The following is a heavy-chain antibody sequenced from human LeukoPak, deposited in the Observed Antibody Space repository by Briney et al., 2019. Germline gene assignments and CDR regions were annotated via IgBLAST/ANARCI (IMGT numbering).Heavy chain of an antibody. Sequence: SSPTLVNPTQPLTLTCTFSGFSLSTSGVGVGWIRQPPGKAVVSLALIYRYDYKRYSPSLSSRLTITKDTSKNQVVLTMTNMDPVDTATYYCAHRLLQGHYWYSGKFDYWGQGTPVTVSS. CDR3: AHRLLQGHYWYSGKFDY. CDR1: GFSLSTSGVG. V-gene: IGHV2-5*01. D-gene: IGHD2-8*02. J-gene: IGHJ4*02. CDR2: IYRYDYK.